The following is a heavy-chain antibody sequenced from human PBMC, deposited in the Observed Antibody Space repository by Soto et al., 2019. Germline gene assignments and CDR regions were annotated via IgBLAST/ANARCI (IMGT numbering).Heavy chain of an antibody. CDR1: GFTFSNYA. CDR2: ISGNGGST. CDR3: AKRPASIITFDY. J-gene: IGHJ4*02. D-gene: IGHD2-2*01. V-gene: IGHV3-23*01. Sequence: GSLRLSCAASGFTFSNYAMSWVRQAPGKGLEWVSTISGNGGSTYYADSVKGRFTISRDNSKNMLFLQINSLRDDDSAVYYCAKRPASIITFDYWGQGTPVTVSS.